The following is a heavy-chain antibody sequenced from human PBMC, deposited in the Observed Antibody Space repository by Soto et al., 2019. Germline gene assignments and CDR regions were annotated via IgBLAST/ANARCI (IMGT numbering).Heavy chain of an antibody. D-gene: IGHD3-3*01. V-gene: IGHV4-39*01. Sequence: ASETLSLTCTVSGGSISSSSYYWGWIRQPPGKGLEWIGSIYYSGSTYYNPSLKSRVTISVDTSKNQFSLKLSSVTAADTAVYYCARRPPYYDFWSGYTYYFDYWGQGTLVTVSS. CDR1: GGSISSSSYY. J-gene: IGHJ4*02. CDR3: ARRPPYYDFWSGYTYYFDY. CDR2: IYYSGST.